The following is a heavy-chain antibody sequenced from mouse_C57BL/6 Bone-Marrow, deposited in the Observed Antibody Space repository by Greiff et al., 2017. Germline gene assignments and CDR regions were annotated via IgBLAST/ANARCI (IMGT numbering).Heavy chain of an antibody. CDR3: TRWGYAMDY. V-gene: IGHV1-9*01. J-gene: IGHJ4*01. CDR2: IFTGSGST. Sequence: VQLQQSGAELMKPGASVKLSCKASGYTFTGYWIEWVKQRPGHGLEWIGKIFTGSGSTNYNEKFKGKATFTADTSSNTAYMQLSSLTTEDSAIYYSTRWGYAMDYWGQGTSVTVSS. CDR1: GYTFTGYW.